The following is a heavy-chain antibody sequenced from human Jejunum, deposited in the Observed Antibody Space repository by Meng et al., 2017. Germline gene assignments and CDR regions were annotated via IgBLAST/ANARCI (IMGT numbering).Heavy chain of an antibody. D-gene: IGHD2-15*01. J-gene: IGHJ4*02. V-gene: IGHV5-51*01. Sequence: GESLKISCKGSGYTFTNFWIGWVRQLPGKGLEWMGIIFPGGSDIRYSPSFQGQVTLSVDKSISTAYLQWSSLKASDTAMYYCTRVGVGATTGFDYWGQGTQVTVSS. CDR1: GYTFTNFW. CDR2: IFPGGSDI. CDR3: TRVGVGATTGFDY.